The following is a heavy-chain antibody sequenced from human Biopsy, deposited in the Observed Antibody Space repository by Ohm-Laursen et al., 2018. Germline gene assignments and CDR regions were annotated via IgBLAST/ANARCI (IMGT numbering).Heavy chain of an antibody. CDR2: NIPILGTG. V-gene: IGHV1-69*06. CDR3: ATKLTGYFHH. J-gene: IGHJ1*01. D-gene: IGHD3-9*01. CDR1: GGTFSRYG. Sequence: SVKVSCKAPGGTFSRYGINWVRQAPGQGLEWLGENIPILGTGNYAQKFQGRVTVAADTSTSTATMELRSLRSDDTAVYYCATKLTGYFHHWGQGTLVTVSS.